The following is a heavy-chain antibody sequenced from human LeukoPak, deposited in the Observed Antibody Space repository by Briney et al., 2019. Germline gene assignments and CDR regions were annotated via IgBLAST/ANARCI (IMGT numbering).Heavy chain of an antibody. V-gene: IGHV1-18*04. CDR1: GYTFTSYY. CDR2: ISAYNGNT. CDR3: ARERGYSYGRLPYYYYYYMDV. D-gene: IGHD5-18*01. J-gene: IGHJ6*03. Sequence: ASVKVSCKASGYTFTSYYMHWVRQAPGQGLEWMGWISAYNGNTNYAQKLQGRVTMTTDTSTSTAYMELRSLRSDDTAVYYCARERGYSYGRLPYYYYYYMDVWGKGTTVTVSS.